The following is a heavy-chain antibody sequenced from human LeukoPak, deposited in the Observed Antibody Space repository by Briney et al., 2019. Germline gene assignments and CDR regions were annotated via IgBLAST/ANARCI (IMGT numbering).Heavy chain of an antibody. D-gene: IGHD2-15*01. CDR1: GFTFSSYA. CDR2: INGGGVST. CDR3: AKDYSAANTPIDF. V-gene: IGHV3-23*01. Sequence: GGSLRLSCAASGFTFSSYAMSWVRQAPGKGLEWVSAINGGGVSTFYADSVNGRFTISRDNSKNTLYLQMNSLKTEDTAVYSCAKDYSAANTPIDFWGQGTLVTVSS. J-gene: IGHJ4*02.